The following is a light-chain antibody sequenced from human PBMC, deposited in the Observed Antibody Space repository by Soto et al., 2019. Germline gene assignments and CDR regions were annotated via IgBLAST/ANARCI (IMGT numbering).Light chain of an antibody. Sequence: QAVVTQSPSASASLGASVKLTCTLSSGHGSYAIAWHQQQPEKGPRYLMKLNSDGSHSKGDGIPDRFSASSSGAERYLAISGLQSEDEADYYCQTWGTGTWVFGGGTKLTVL. CDR2: LNSDGSH. V-gene: IGLV4-69*01. CDR3: QTWGTGTWV. CDR1: SGHGSYA. J-gene: IGLJ3*02.